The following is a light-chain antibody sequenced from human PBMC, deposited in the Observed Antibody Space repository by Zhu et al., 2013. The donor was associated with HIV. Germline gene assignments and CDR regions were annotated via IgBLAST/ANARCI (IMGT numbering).Light chain of an antibody. CDR1: SSDVGGYNY. J-gene: IGLJ2*01. Sequence: QSALTQPPSASGSPGQSVTISCTGTSSDVGGYNYVSWYQQHPGKAPKLMIYEVNKWPSGVPDRFSGSSSGTIATLTITGVQPEDEADYYCQSVDSSASYREIFGGGTKLTVL. V-gene: IGLV2-8*01. CDR3: QSVDSSASYREI. CDR2: EVN.